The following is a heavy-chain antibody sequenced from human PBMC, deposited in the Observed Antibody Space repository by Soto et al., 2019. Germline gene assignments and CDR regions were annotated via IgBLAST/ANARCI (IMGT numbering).Heavy chain of an antibody. CDR3: ARSQDSSGYYGGAFDI. J-gene: IGHJ3*02. D-gene: IGHD3-22*01. Sequence: SETLSLTCTVSGGSISSYYWSWIRQPPGKGLEWIGYIYYSGSTNYNPSLKSRVTISVDTSKNQFSLKLSSVTAADTAVYYCARSQDSSGYYGGAFDIWGQGTMGTGSS. CDR1: GGSISSYY. V-gene: IGHV4-59*01. CDR2: IYYSGST.